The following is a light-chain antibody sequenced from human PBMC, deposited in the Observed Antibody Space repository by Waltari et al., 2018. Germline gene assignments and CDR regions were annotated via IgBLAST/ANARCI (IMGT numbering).Light chain of an antibody. V-gene: IGKV1-39*01. Sequence: DIQMTQSPSSLSASVGDRVTITCRASQSIKNYLNWYQQKPGKAPKLLIYAASSLQSGVPSRFSCSGSETDCTLTISSLQLEDCVTYYCQQSYRTYTFGQGTKLEIK. CDR1: QSIKNY. J-gene: IGKJ2*01. CDR2: AAS. CDR3: QQSYRTYT.